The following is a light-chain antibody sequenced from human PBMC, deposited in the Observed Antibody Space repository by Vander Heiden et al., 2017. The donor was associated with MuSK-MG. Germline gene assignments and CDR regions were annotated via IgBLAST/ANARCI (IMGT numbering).Light chain of an antibody. Sequence: DIVMTQSPLSLPVTPGEPASISCRSSQSLLHSNGYNYLDWYLQKPGQAPQLLIYLGYNRASGVPDRFSGSGSGTDFTLKISRVEAEDVGVYYCMQALQTPDTFGQGTKLEIK. CDR3: MQALQTPDT. J-gene: IGKJ2*01. CDR2: LGY. V-gene: IGKV2-28*01. CDR1: QSLLHSNGYNY.